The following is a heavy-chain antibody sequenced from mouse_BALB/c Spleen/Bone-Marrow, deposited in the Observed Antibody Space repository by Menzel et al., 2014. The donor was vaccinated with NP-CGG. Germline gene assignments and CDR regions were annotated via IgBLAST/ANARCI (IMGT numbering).Heavy chain of an antibody. J-gene: IGHJ4*01. CDR1: GFSLTGYA. V-gene: IGHV2-6-7*01. CDR3: AREDPGALDY. CDR2: IWGDGST. Sequence: VQRVESGPGLVAPSQRLSITCTVSGFSLTGYAVNWVRQPPGKGLEWLGMIWGDGSTDYNSALKSRLSISKDNSKSQVFLKMNSLQTDDTARYYCAREDPGALDYWGQGTSVTVSS.